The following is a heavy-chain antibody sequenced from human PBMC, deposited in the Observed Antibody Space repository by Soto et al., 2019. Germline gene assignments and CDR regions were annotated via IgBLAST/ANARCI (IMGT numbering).Heavy chain of an antibody. CDR3: VRLIGNSWLDS. CDR1: GDSVSSNSVT. V-gene: IGHV6-1*01. CDR2: TFYRSEWQS. Sequence: SQTLSLTCAISGDSVSSNSVTWNWIRQSPSRGLEWLGRTFYRSEWQSDYELSVKSRVTINPDTSKNQFSLQLNSVTPEDTAVYYCVRLIGNSWLDSWGQGTLVTVSS. J-gene: IGHJ5*01. D-gene: IGHD2-8*01.